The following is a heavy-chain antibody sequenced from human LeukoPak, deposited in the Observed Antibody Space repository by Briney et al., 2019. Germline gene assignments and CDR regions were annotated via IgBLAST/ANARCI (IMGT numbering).Heavy chain of an antibody. Sequence: NTSETLSLTCTVSGGSISGYFWSWIRQPPGKGLEWIGYIYYSGSTNYNPSLKSRVTISVDTSKSQFSLKLSSVTAADTAVYYCARGHSYTYGPNSDYWGQGTLVTVSS. CDR2: IYYSGST. V-gene: IGHV4-59*01. D-gene: IGHD5-18*01. J-gene: IGHJ4*02. CDR3: ARGHSYTYGPNSDY. CDR1: GGSISGYF.